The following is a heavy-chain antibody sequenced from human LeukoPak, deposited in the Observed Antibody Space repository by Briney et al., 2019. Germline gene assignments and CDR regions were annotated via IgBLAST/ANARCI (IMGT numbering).Heavy chain of an antibody. V-gene: IGHV3-23*01. D-gene: IGHD3-10*01. Sequence: PGGSLGLSCAASGFTFSSYAMSWVRQAPGKGLEWVSAISSSGGSTHYADSVKGRFTISRDNSKNTLYLQMNSLRAEDTAVYYCAKKWFETDYWGQGALVTVSS. CDR2: ISSSGGST. J-gene: IGHJ4*02. CDR1: GFTFSSYA. CDR3: AKKWFETDY.